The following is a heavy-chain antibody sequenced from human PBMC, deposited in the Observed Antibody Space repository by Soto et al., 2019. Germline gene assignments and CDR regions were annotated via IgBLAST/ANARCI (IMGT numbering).Heavy chain of an antibody. V-gene: IGHV3-48*03. CDR2: ISSSGSTI. CDR1: GFTFSSYE. J-gene: IGHJ4*02. D-gene: IGHD2-15*01. CDR3: ARMGGVVVAAPFGY. Sequence: EVQLVESGGGLVQPGGSLRLSCAASGFTFSSYEMNWVRQAPGKGLGWVSYISSSGSTIYYADSVKGRFTISRDNAKNSLYLQMNSLRAEDTAVYYCARMGGVVVAAPFGYWGQGTLVTVSS.